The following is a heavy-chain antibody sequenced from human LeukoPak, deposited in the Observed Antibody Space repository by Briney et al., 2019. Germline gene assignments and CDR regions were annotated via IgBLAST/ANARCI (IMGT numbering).Heavy chain of an antibody. J-gene: IGHJ4*02. CDR2: IQYDGSYY. CDR1: GFRFSAYG. D-gene: IGHD6-6*01. V-gene: IGHV3-30*02. CDR3: STYSSSQGH. Sequence: GGSLRLSCAASGFRFSAYGMYWVRQAPGKGLEWVAFIQYDGSYYYYGDSVKGRFTISRDSSKNTLYLQMNSLRAEDTAVYYCSTYSSSQGHWGQGTLVTLSS.